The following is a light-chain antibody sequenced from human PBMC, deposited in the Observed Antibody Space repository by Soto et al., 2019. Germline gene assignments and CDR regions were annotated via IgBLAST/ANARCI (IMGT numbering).Light chain of an antibody. CDR1: QSVRSDS. V-gene: IGKV3-20*01. Sequence: IVLTQSPGTLSLSPGERATLSCRASQSVRSDSLAWYQQKPGQSPRLLIYGASNRATGIPDRFSGSGSGAGFTLTITRLEPEDFVVYYCQQYATSPPYTFGQGTKLEIK. CDR3: QQYATSPPYT. CDR2: GAS. J-gene: IGKJ2*01.